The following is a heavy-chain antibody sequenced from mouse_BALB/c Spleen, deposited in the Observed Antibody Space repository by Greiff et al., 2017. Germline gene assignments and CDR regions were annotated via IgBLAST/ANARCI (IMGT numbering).Heavy chain of an antibody. CDR3: AREGYGSSYDAMDY. CDR1: GYAFSSSW. CDR2: IYPGDGDT. V-gene: IGHV1-82*01. Sequence: VQLQQSGPELVKPGASVKISCKASGYAFSSSWMNWVKQRPGQGLEWIGRIYPGDGDTNYNGKFKGKATLTADKSSSTAYMQLSSLTSVDSAVYFCAREGYGSSYDAMDYWGQGTSVTVSS. J-gene: IGHJ4*01. D-gene: IGHD1-1*01.